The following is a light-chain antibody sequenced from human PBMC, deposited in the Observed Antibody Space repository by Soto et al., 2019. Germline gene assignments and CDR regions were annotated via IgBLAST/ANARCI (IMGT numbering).Light chain of an antibody. CDR3: QQYDKWPPSNT. CDR2: GAS. CDR1: QSVSSN. J-gene: IGKJ2*01. Sequence: EIVMTQSPFTLSVSPGEGATVSCRASQSVSSNLAWYQQKPGQAPRLLIYGASTRATGIPARFSGSGSGKEFTLTISSLQSEDFAVYYCQQYDKWPPSNTFGQGTKLEIK. V-gene: IGKV3-15*01.